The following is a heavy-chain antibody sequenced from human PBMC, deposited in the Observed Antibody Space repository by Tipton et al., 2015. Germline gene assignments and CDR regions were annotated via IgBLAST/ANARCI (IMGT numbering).Heavy chain of an antibody. CDR2: IYHSGIT. J-gene: IGHJ4*02. V-gene: IGHV4-34*01. CDR3: AREKRISIFGVLIPHFDF. Sequence: TLSLTCGVYGGSFSDFYWNWIRQTPGKGLEWIGEIYHSGITNYNPSLKSRVTISVDKSKNQFSLKLSSVTAADTAVYYCAREKRISIFGVLIPHFDFWGQGALVSVSS. D-gene: IGHD3-3*01. CDR1: GGSFSDFY.